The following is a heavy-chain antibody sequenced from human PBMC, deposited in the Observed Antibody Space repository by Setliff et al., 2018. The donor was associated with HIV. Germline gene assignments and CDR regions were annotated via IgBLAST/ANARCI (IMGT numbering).Heavy chain of an antibody. D-gene: IGHD6-19*01. J-gene: IGHJ3*02. V-gene: IGHV1-18*01. CDR1: GYTFTIYG. Sequence: ASVMVSCKASGYTFTIYGITWVRQAPGQGLEWMGWISGYNGKTNYAQKYQDRVTMTTNISTSMAYMEVRGLTSDDTAVYYCARRVIAVPGTDDAFDIWGHGTMVTV. CDR2: ISGYNGKT. CDR3: ARRVIAVPGTDDAFDI.